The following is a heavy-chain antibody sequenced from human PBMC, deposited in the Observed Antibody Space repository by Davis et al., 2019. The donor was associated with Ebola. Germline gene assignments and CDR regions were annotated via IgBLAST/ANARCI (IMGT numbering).Heavy chain of an antibody. CDR3: ARPMVATPYYYYGMDI. V-gene: IGHV3-7*01. J-gene: IGHJ6*04. CDR1: GFTFRSYW. D-gene: IGHD5-12*01. CDR2: INKDGSEK. Sequence: LSLTCAASGFTFRSYWMNWVRQAPGKGLEWVANINKDGSEKYYVDSVEGRFTISRDNAKNSLHLQMNSLRAEDTAVYYCARPMVATPYYYYGMDIWGKGTTVTVSS.